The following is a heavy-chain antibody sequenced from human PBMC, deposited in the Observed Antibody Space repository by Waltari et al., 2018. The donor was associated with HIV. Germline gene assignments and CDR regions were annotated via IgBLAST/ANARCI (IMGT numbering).Heavy chain of an antibody. J-gene: IGHJ4*02. CDR3: VRGLGSRPFYRSYEP. CDR2: NDHNGET. Sequence: QVQLRQWGAGLLKPSETLSLTCAVYGASVNENYWAWIRQSPDKGLEWIGENDHNGETNYNPAFKTRVTRSLDMSKNQVSLKLKSVTAADTAVYFCVRGLGSRPFYRSYEPWGQGTLVTVSS. V-gene: IGHV4-34*01. D-gene: IGHD3-16*01. CDR1: GASVNENY.